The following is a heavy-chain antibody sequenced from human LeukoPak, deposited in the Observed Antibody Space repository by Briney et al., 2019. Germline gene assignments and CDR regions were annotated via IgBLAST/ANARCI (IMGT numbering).Heavy chain of an antibody. CDR1: GFTLSYYS. Sequence: PGGSLRLSCVASGFTLSYYSMNWVRQAPGKGLEWVSYINSISGEIWYADSVKGRFTISRDDAKNSLYLQMNSLRAEDTAVYYCARDISGVRYIFDYWGQGTLVTVSS. J-gene: IGHJ4*02. CDR2: INSISGEI. CDR3: ARDISGVRYIFDY. V-gene: IGHV3-48*01. D-gene: IGHD3-9*01.